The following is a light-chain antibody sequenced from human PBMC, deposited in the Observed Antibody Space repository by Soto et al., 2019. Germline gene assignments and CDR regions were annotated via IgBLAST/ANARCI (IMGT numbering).Light chain of an antibody. CDR1: SGHNIYA. CDR3: QTWGTGIHVV. J-gene: IGLJ2*01. V-gene: IGLV4-69*01. CDR2: VNTDGSH. Sequence: QAVVTQSPSASASPGASVKLTCTLSSGHNIYAIAWHQQQPEKGPRYLMKVNTDGSHSKGDGIPDRFSGSSSGAERYLIISSLQSEDEADYYCQTWGTGIHVVFGGGTKVTVL.